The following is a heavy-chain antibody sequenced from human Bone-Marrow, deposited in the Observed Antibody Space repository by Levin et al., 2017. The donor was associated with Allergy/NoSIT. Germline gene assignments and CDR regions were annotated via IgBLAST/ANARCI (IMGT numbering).Heavy chain of an antibody. V-gene: IGHV3-23*01. CDR1: GFTFSSYA. D-gene: IGHD6-13*01. CDR2: ITGSGDST. J-gene: IGHJ4*02. Sequence: GGSLRLSCAASGFTFSSYAVSWVRQAPGKGLEWVSVITGSGDSTTYAASVKGRFTISRDNSENTLSLQMNSLRDDDTAVYYCAKGGCSSSWFCGDFWGQGTLVTVSS. CDR3: AKGGCSSSWFCGDF.